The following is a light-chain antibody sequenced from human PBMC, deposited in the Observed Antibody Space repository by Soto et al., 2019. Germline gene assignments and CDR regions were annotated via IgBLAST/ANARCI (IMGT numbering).Light chain of an antibody. CDR3: CSYARSYSGV. CDR2: DVS. J-gene: IGLJ3*02. CDR1: SSDVGAYNY. Sequence: QSALTQPRSVSGSPGQSVTISCTGTSSDVGAYNYVSWYQHHPVKAPKVMIYDVSERPSGVPDRFSGSKSDNKASLTISGLQAEDEAAYYCCSYARSYSGVFGGGTKVTVL. V-gene: IGLV2-11*01.